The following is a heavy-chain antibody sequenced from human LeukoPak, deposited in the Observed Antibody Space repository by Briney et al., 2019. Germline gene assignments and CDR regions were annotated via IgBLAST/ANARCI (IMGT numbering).Heavy chain of an antibody. CDR2: ISSSSSYI. J-gene: IGHJ4*02. V-gene: IGHV3-21*01. Sequence: PGGSLRLSCAASGFTFSSYSMNWVRQAPGKGLEWVSSISSSSSYIYYADSVKGRFTISRDNAKNSLYLQMSSLRAEDTAVYYCARGPVRYGDYDFWGQGTLVTVSS. CDR1: GFTFSSYS. D-gene: IGHD3-9*01. CDR3: ARGPVRYGDYDF.